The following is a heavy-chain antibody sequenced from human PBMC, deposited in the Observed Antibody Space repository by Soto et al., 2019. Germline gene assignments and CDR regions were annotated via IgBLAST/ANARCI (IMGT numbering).Heavy chain of an antibody. D-gene: IGHD5-12*01. CDR3: VRQGIDYLHGLVDV. Sequence: QVQVQQSSPGLVKPSETLSLTCTVSSGPSRSHNWGWIRQPPGRGLEWIGYVYYTGDTSYNPSLKSRVTISADTSTNHISLTLRSVTAADTAVYYCVRQGIDYLHGLVDVWGQGTTVSVSS. CDR2: VYYTGDT. CDR1: SGPSRSHN. V-gene: IGHV4-59*08. J-gene: IGHJ6*02.